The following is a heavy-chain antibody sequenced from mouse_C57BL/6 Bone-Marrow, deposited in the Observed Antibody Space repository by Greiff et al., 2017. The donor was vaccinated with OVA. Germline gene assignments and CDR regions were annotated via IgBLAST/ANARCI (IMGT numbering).Heavy chain of an antibody. J-gene: IGHJ4*01. V-gene: IGHV2-2*01. Sequence: QVQLQQSGPGLVQPSQSLSITCTVSGFSLTSYGVHWVRQSPGKGLEWLGVIWSGGSTDYNAAFISRLSISKDNSKSQVFFKMNSLQADDTAIYYYATLYYSNWEGYAMDYWGQGTSVTVSS. CDR2: IWSGGST. CDR3: ATLYYSNWEGYAMDY. D-gene: IGHD2-5*01. CDR1: GFSLTSYG.